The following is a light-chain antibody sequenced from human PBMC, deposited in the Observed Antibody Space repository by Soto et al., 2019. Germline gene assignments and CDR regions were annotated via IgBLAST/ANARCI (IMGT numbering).Light chain of an antibody. Sequence: EIVMTQSPATLSVSPGERATLSCRASQSVNINLAWYQQKPGQAPRLLIYGTSTRATGVPARFSGSGSGTEFTLTISSLQPEDFATYYSQQYDSFSVTFGQGTKVDIK. CDR3: QQYDSFSVT. CDR2: GTS. J-gene: IGKJ1*01. CDR1: QSVNIN. V-gene: IGKV3-15*01.